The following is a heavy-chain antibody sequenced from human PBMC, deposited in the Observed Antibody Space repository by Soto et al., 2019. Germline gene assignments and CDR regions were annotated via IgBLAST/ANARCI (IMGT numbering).Heavy chain of an antibody. J-gene: IGHJ3*01. CDR1: GFTFSDYW. Sequence: EVQLVASGGGLVQPGGSLSLSCAASGFTFSDYWIHWVSQVPGKGLVWVSRIKGDGSSINYADSVKGRFTISRDNAKNTLYLQMNSLRAEDTAVYYCARGIPGHYGFDVWGQGTMVTVSS. V-gene: IGHV3-74*01. D-gene: IGHD3-10*01. CDR3: ARGIPGHYGFDV. CDR2: IKGDGSSI.